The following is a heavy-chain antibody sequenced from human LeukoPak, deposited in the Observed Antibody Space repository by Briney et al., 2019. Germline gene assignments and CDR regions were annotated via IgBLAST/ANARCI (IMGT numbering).Heavy chain of an antibody. D-gene: IGHD3-9*01. CDR1: GFTFSNYA. Sequence: GGSLRLSCAASGFTFSNYAVSWVRQAPGKGLEWVSAISGSGGSTYYADSVKGRFTISRDNSKNTLYLQMNSLRAEDTAVYYCAKDQDSYYDILTGYSTLGAYDIWGQGTMVTVSS. J-gene: IGHJ3*02. CDR3: AKDQDSYYDILTGYSTLGAYDI. CDR2: ISGSGGST. V-gene: IGHV3-23*01.